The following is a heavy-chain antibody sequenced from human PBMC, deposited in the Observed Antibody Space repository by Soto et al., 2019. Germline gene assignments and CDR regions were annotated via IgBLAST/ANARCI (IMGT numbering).Heavy chain of an antibody. V-gene: IGHV3-15*07. CDR3: TTDWAGYYDSSPEDAFDS. CDR1: GFTFSNAW. CDR2: IKSKTDGGTT. D-gene: IGHD3-22*01. J-gene: IGHJ3*02. Sequence: GGSLRLSCAASGFTFSNAWMNWVRQAPGKGLEWVGRIKSKTDGGTTDYAAPVKGRFTISRDDSKNTLYLQMNSLKTEDTAVYYCTTDWAGYYDSSPEDAFDSWGQGTMVTVAS.